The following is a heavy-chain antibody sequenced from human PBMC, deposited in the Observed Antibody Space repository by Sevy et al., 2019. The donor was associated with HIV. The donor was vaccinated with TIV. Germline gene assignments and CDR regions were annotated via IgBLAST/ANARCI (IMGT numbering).Heavy chain of an antibody. D-gene: IGHD1-1*01. CDR3: TRWKGLQSIFDY. CDR2: LKSKADGGTV. V-gene: IGHV3-49*04. CDR1: GFTFGDYA. J-gene: IGHJ4*02. Sequence: GVLRFACTTSGFTFGDYAMNWVRQAPGKGLEWVAFLKSKADGGTVDHAASVKGRFTISRDDSKSIAYLQMNDLTTEDTGVYYCTRWKGLQSIFDYWGQGALVTVSS.